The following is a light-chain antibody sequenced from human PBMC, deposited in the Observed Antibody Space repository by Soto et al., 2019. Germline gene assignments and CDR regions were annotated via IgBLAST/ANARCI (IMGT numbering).Light chain of an antibody. V-gene: IGKV3-15*01. CDR2: GAS. CDR1: QGVSRK. J-gene: IGKJ4*01. Sequence: EIVMTQSPATLSVAPGERVTLSCRASQGVSRKLAWYQHKSGQAPRLLISGASTGATGIPARFSGSGSGTEFTLTISSPQSEDCAIYYCQQYHTWPITFGGGTKVDNK. CDR3: QQYHTWPIT.